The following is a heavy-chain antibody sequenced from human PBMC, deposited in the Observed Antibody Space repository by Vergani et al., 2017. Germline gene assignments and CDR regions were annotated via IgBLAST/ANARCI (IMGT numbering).Heavy chain of an antibody. CDR1: GDSISRSHYY. Sequence: QLQLQESGPGLVKPSETLSLSCRVSGDSISRSHYYWGFIRQPPGKGLEWIGSISSSGSPYYNPTLKSRLAFSVDTSKNPFSLGRKSVAATDTGMYYCARPVGPSAIAEGYHVWGQGTMVTVS. D-gene: IGHD3-16*02. J-gene: IGHJ3*01. V-gene: IGHV4-39*02. CDR3: ARPVGPSAIAEGYHV. CDR2: ISSSGSP.